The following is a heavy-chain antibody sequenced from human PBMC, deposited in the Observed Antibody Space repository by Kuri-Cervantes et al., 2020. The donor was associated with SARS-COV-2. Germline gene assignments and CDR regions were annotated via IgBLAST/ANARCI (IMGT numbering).Heavy chain of an antibody. CDR1: GFTFSNAW. J-gene: IGHJ4*02. CDR2: IKSKTDGGTT. V-gene: IGHV3-15*01. D-gene: IGHD3-22*01. CDR3: TTGLLRYYDSSGYYSGATFDY. Sequence: GESLKISCAASGFTFSNAWMSWVRQAPGKGLEWVGRIKSKTDGGTTDYAAPVKGRFTISRDDSKNTLYLQMNSLKTEDTAVYYCTTGLLRYYDSSGYYSGATFDYWGQGTLVTVSS.